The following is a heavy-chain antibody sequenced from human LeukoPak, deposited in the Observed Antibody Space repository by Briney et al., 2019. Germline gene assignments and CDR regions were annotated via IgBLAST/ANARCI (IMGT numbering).Heavy chain of an antibody. Sequence: APVKVSCMASGYTFTNNYLHWVRQAPGHGLEWMGMIYPRDGSTSYAQNFQGRVTVTRDTSTTTVHMELRGLRSEDTAVYYCARDQEGFDYWGQGTVVTVSS. CDR3: ARDQEGFDY. CDR2: IYPRDGST. V-gene: IGHV1-46*01. J-gene: IGHJ4*02. CDR1: GYTFTNNY.